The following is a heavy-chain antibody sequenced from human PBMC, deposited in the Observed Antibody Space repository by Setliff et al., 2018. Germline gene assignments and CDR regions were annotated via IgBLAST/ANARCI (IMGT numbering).Heavy chain of an antibody. Sequence: SETLSLTCAVSGYSISNGFYWGWIRQSPVKGLEWIGSLFDGGSGYYRPSLKSRASISLDASKNQFALKLTSATAADTAVYYCARDPHYDPTYSLPGHAFDFWGQGIMGTVS. J-gene: IGHJ3*01. CDR2: LFDGGSG. CDR3: ARDPHYDPTYSLPGHAFDF. D-gene: IGHD3-22*01. CDR1: GYSISNGFY. V-gene: IGHV4-38-2*02.